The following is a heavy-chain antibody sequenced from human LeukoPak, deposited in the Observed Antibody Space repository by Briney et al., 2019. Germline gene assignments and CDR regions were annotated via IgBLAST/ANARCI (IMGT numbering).Heavy chain of an antibody. CDR1: GFTFDDYA. D-gene: IGHD6-19*01. CDR3: VRDETWNFGLGWYDGYDI. J-gene: IGHJ3*02. CDR2: ISWNSGTV. V-gene: IGHV3-9*01. Sequence: GGSLRLSCAASGFTFDDYAMHWVRQAPGKGLEWVSGISWNSGTVGYVDSVKGRFTISRDNAKNSLYLQMNSLRAEDTALYYCVRDETWNFGLGWYDGYDIWGQGTMVTVSS.